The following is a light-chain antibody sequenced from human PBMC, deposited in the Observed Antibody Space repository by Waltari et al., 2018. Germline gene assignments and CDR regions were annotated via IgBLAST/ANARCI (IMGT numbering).Light chain of an antibody. V-gene: IGKV1-33*01. Sequence: MQVTQSPSSLSASVGDRVTITCQASQDINNFLKWYQQKPGKAPKVVIYDAFNLATGVPSMFSGGGSGTDFTFTISSLQPEDIATYYCQQYNTLPVTFGGGTKVEIK. J-gene: IGKJ4*01. CDR2: DAF. CDR1: QDINNF. CDR3: QQYNTLPVT.